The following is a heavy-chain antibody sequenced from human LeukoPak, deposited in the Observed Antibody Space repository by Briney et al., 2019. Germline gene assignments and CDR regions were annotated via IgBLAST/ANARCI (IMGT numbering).Heavy chain of an antibody. J-gene: IGHJ6*02. D-gene: IGHD3-16*02. CDR2: VYSGGTT. V-gene: IGHV3-53*01. CDR1: GCTVSRNF. Sequence: GGSLRLSCAASGCTVSRNFMTWVRQAPGKGLEWVSVVYSGGTTYYADSVKGRFTISRDISKNTLYLQMNSLRGEDTAIYYCARYPDFYYAMDVWGQGTTVTVSS. CDR3: ARYPDFYYAMDV.